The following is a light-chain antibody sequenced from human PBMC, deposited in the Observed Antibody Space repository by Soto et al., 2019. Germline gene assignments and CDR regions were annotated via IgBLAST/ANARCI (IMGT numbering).Light chain of an antibody. CDR3: QQYCSSPLT. CDR2: GAS. V-gene: IGKV3-20*01. Sequence: EIVLTQSPGTLSLSPGERATLSCRASQSVSSSYLAWYQQKPGQAPRLLIYGASSRATGIPDRFSGSGSGTDFTLTISRVEPEDFAVYYCQQYCSSPLTFGGGTKVEIK. CDR1: QSVSSSY. J-gene: IGKJ4*01.